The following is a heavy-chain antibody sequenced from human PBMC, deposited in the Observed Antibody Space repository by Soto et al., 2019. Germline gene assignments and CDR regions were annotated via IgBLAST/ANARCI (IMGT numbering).Heavy chain of an antibody. Sequence: PSETLSLTCTLSGGSISSGGYSWSWIRQSPEKGLEWLGCIYPTGSTYYHPSLKSRVTISIDTSRNQFSLNLTSVTAADTAVYYCARAPPGPSPRWVLWGQGTTVTVSS. CDR3: ARAPPGPSPRWVL. D-gene: IGHD3-10*01. CDR1: GGSISSGGYS. J-gene: IGHJ6*02. V-gene: IGHV4-30-2*06. CDR2: IYPTGST.